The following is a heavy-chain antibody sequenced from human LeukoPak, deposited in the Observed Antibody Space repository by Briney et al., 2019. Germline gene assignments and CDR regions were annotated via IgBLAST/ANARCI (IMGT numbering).Heavy chain of an antibody. CDR1: GFTFSTYW. Sequence: GGSLRLSCAASGFTFSTYWMNWVRQAPGKGLEWVASINKDGSGKYYVDSVKGRFTISRDNAKNSLYLEMNSLRVEDTAVYYCARDGITGGPVAGLDYWGQGTLVTVSS. CDR3: ARDGITGGPVAGLDY. V-gene: IGHV3-7*01. CDR2: INKDGSGK. D-gene: IGHD6-19*01. J-gene: IGHJ4*02.